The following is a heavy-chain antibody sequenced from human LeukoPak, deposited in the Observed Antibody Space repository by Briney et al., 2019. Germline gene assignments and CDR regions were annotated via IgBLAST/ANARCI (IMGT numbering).Heavy chain of an antibody. CDR2: ISDSGLTT. CDR3: ARNGGSTRDAFDI. CDR1: GFTFNNYA. V-gene: IGHV3-23*01. D-gene: IGHD3-16*01. J-gene: IGHJ3*02. Sequence: GGSLRLSCAASGFTFNNYAMSWVRQAPGKGLEWDSSISDSGLTTYYTDSVKGRFTISRDNSKNTLYLQMNSLRAEDTAVYYCARNGGSTRDAFDIWGQGTMVTVSS.